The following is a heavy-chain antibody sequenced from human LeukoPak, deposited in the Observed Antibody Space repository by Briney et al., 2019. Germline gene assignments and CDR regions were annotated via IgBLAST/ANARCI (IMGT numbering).Heavy chain of an antibody. V-gene: IGHV3-23*01. CDR1: GFTFGSYA. CDR3: AKARGEQNGGSNY. J-gene: IGHJ4*02. CDR2: ISGSGGST. D-gene: IGHD2-15*01. Sequence: GGSLRLSCAASGFTFGSYAMSWVRQAPGKGLEWVSTISGSGGSTYYADPVKGRFTISRDNSKTTLYLQMNSLRAEDTAVYYCAKARGEQNGGSNYWGQGTLVTVSS.